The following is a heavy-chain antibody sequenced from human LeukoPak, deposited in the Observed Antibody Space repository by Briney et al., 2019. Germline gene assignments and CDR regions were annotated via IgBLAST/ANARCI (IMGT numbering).Heavy chain of an antibody. Sequence: SATLSLTCTVSGGSISSTTYYWSWIRQPAGKGLEWIGRIYTSGSTNYNPSLKSRVTMSVDTSKNQFSLKLSSVTAADTAVYYCARDFPLKYWGQGTLVTVSS. CDR2: IYTSGST. V-gene: IGHV4-61*02. CDR3: ARDFPLKY. CDR1: GGSISSTTYY. J-gene: IGHJ4*02.